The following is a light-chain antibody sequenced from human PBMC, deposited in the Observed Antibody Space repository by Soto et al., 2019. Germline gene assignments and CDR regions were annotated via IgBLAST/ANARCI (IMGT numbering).Light chain of an antibody. CDR2: DAS. CDR3: QQRRNWPLT. Sequence: EIVLTQSPATLSLSPGDRATLSCRASQSVRSYLAWYQQKPGQAPRLLIYDASNRATGIPARFSGSVSGTDFTLTISSLEPEDFAVYYCQQRRNWPLTFGGGTKVEIK. V-gene: IGKV3-11*01. CDR1: QSVRSY. J-gene: IGKJ4*01.